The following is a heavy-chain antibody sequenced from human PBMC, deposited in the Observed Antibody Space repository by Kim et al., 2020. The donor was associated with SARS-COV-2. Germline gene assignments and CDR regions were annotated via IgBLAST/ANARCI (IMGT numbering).Heavy chain of an antibody. Sequence: GGSLRLSCAASGFTFSNYAMSWVRQAPGKGLEWVSAISGSGGRTYYADSVKGRFTISRDNSKNTLYLQMNSLRAEETAVYYCAKDAYGEAYGMDVWGQGSTVTVSS. CDR3: AKDAYGEAYGMDV. CDR1: GFTFSNYA. D-gene: IGHD4-17*01. J-gene: IGHJ6*02. CDR2: ISGSGGRT. V-gene: IGHV3-23*01.